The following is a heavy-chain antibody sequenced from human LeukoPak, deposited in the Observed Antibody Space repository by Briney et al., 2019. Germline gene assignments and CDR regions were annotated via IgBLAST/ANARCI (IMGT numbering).Heavy chain of an antibody. CDR1: GHTFTGYY. CDR3: AIRFGESSGNWFDP. D-gene: IGHD3-10*01. Sequence: ASVKVSCKASGHTFTGYYMHWVRQAPGQGLEWMGWINANSGDTNYAQKFQGRVTMTEDTSTDTAYMELSSLRSEDTAVYYCAIRFGESSGNWFDPWGQGTLITVSS. V-gene: IGHV1-2*02. CDR2: INANSGDT. J-gene: IGHJ5*02.